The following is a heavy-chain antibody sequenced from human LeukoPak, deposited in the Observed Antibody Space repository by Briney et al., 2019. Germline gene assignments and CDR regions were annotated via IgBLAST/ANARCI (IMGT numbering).Heavy chain of an antibody. Sequence: SETLSLTCTVSGGSISSYYWSWIRQPPGKGLEWIGYIYYSGSTNYNPSLKSRVTISVDTSKNQFSLKLSSVTATDTAVYFCARLWRYSTSREYYFDYWGQGTLVTVSS. CDR2: IYYSGST. D-gene: IGHD6-6*01. CDR3: ARLWRYSTSREYYFDY. CDR1: GGSISSYY. J-gene: IGHJ4*02. V-gene: IGHV4-59*08.